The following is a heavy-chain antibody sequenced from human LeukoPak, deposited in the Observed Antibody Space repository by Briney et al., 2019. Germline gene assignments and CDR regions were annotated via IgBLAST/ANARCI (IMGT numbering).Heavy chain of an antibody. CDR2: IYYSGST. V-gene: IGHV4-59*01. D-gene: IGHD4-11*01. Sequence: SETLSLTCTVSGGSISSYYWSWIRQPPGKGLEWIGYIYYSGSTNYNPSLKSRVTISVDTSKNQFSLKLSSVTAADTAAYYCARGDYSNYGVYYYYYMDVWGKGTTVTVSS. CDR3: ARGDYSNYGVYYYYYMDV. J-gene: IGHJ6*03. CDR1: GGSISSYY.